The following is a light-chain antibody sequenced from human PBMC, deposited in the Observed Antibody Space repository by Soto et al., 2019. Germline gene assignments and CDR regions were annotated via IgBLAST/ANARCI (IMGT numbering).Light chain of an antibody. J-gene: IGKJ1*01. CDR2: AAS. V-gene: IGKV1-6*01. Sequence: AIHVTQSSTSLSASLVVRVTITWGASQGIRNDLGWYQQNTGKAPKLLIYAASSFQSGIPSRFSGSGYGTDFNLTISRLQPEDFAVYYCQQYNNWRWTFGQGTKVDI. CDR1: QGIRND. CDR3: QQYNNWRWT.